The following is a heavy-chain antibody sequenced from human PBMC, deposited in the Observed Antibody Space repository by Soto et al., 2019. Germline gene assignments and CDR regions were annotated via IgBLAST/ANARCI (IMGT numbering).Heavy chain of an antibody. J-gene: IGHJ4*02. CDR1: GGTFSSYS. CDR3: ARDGGRHSGGIDY. V-gene: IGHV1-69*01. Sequence: QVQLVQSGAEVKKPGSSVKVSCKASGGTFSSYSINWVRQAPGQGLGWMGEIIPIFGTANYAQKFQGRFTITADESTSTAYMELSSLRYEDTAVYYCARDGGRHSGGIDYWGQGTLVTVSS. D-gene: IGHD2-15*01. CDR2: IIPIFGTA.